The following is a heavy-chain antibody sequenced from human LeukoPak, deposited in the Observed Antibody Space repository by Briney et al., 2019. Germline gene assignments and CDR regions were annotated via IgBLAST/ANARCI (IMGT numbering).Heavy chain of an antibody. Sequence: GGSLRLSCAASGFTFSSYWMSWVRQAPGKRLEWVANIKQDGGEKYYVDSVKGRFTISRDNAKNSLYLQMNSLRAEDTAVYYCNYYGSGSYFRLFDYWGQGTLVTVSS. J-gene: IGHJ4*02. CDR1: GFTFSSYW. CDR3: NYYGSGSYFRLFDY. CDR2: IKQDGGEK. V-gene: IGHV3-7*01. D-gene: IGHD3-10*01.